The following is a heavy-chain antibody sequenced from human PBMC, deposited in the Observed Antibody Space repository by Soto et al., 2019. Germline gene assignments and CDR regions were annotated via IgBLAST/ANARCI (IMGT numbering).Heavy chain of an antibody. CDR3: ARSGSTSCSGGSCYSYYYYYYMDV. CDR2: ISSSSSYI. V-gene: IGHV3-21*01. D-gene: IGHD2-15*01. J-gene: IGHJ6*03. CDR1: GFTFSSYS. Sequence: GSLRLSCAASGFTFSSYSMNWVRQAPGKGLEWVSSISSSSSYIYYADSVKGRFTISRDNAKNSLYLQMNSLRAEDTAVYYCARSGSTSCSGGSCYSYYYYYYMDVWGKGTTVTVSS.